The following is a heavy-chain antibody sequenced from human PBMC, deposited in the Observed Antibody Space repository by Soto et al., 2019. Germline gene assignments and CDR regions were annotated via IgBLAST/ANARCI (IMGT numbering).Heavy chain of an antibody. CDR2: INPKTGGT. CDR1: GYNVTRYY. V-gene: IGHV1-2*02. D-gene: IGHD2-15*01. J-gene: IGHJ4*02. CDR3: ARDYCSGGGCYCFDY. Sequence: ASVKVSCKASGYNVTRYYIHRVRQAPGQGLEWMGWINPKTGGTNYAQNLQGRVTMTRDTGISTAFMELNRLRSDDTAVYYCARDYCSGGGCYCFDYWGPGTLVTV.